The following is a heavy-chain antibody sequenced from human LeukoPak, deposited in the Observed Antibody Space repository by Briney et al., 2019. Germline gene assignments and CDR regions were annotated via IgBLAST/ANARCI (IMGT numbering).Heavy chain of an antibody. D-gene: IGHD2-8*01. CDR2: ISYSGSS. V-gene: IGHV4-39*07. CDR3: ARGAIMNSFDY. J-gene: IGHJ4*02. CDR1: GDSITTNSYY. Sequence: PSETLSLTCTVSGDSITTNSYYWGWIRQPPGKGLDWIGTISYSGSSYYNPSLKSRVTISVDTSKNQFSLKLSSVTAADTAVYYCARGAIMNSFDYWGQGTLVTVSS.